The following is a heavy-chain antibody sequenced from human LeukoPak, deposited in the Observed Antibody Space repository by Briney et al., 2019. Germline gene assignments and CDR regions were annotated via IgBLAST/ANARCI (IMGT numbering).Heavy chain of an antibody. CDR3: ARSGWDALKEFDP. Sequence: SETLSLTCTVSGDSISSGSYYWSWIRQPAGKGLEWIGRIYTSGITDYNPSLKSRVSISIDTSKNQFSLKLNSVTAADTAVYYCARSGWDALKEFDPWGQGTLVTVSS. D-gene: IGHD1-26*01. V-gene: IGHV4-61*02. J-gene: IGHJ5*02. CDR1: GDSISSGSYY. CDR2: IYTSGIT.